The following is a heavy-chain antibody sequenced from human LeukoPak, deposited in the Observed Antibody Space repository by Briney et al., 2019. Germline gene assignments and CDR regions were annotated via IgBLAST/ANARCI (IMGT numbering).Heavy chain of an antibody. Sequence: SETLSLTCTVSGGSISSYYWSWIRQPPGKGLEWIGYIYYSGSTNYNPSLRSRVTISVDTAKNQFSLKLSSVTAADTAVYYCARGSVAGTRGLSEFDYWGQGALVTVSS. D-gene: IGHD6-19*01. V-gene: IGHV4-59*01. J-gene: IGHJ4*02. CDR3: ARGSVAGTRGLSEFDY. CDR1: GGSISSYY. CDR2: IYYSGST.